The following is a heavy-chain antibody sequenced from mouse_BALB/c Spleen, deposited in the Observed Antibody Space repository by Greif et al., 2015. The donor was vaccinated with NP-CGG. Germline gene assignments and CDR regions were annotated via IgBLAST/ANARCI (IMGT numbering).Heavy chain of an antibody. V-gene: IGHV1-54*01. CDR1: GSAFTNYL. CDR3: ARSGGEYDVAY. Sequence: VQVVESGAELVRPGTSVKVSCTASGSAFTNYLIEWVKQRPGQGLAWIGVINPGSGGTNYTETFKGQATLTADKSSSTAYMQLSSRTSEDSAVYVGARSGGEYDVAYCGQGTLVTVSA. J-gene: IGHJ3*01. D-gene: IGHD2-14*01. CDR2: INPGSGGT.